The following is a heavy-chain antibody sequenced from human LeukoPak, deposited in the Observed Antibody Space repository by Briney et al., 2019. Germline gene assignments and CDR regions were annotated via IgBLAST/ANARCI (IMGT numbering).Heavy chain of an antibody. CDR2: IYYSGST. V-gene: IGHV4-59*01. CDR3: ARLPMAVTPHVDY. CDR1: GGSISSYY. D-gene: IGHD2-21*02. J-gene: IGHJ4*02. Sequence: SETLSLTRTVSGGSISSYYWSWIRQPPGKGLEWIGYIYYSGSTNYNPSLKSRVTISVDTSKNQFSLKLSSVTAADTAVYYCARLPMAVTPHVDYWGQGTLVTVSS.